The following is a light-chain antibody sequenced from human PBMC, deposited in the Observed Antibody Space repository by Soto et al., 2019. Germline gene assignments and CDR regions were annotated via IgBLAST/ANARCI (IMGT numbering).Light chain of an antibody. J-gene: IGLJ1*01. CDR3: KSYAGSNTYV. CDR1: KNDIGLYDF. Sequence: QSVLTQPPSASGSPGQSVTISCTGTKNDIGLYDFVSWYQHHPGKAPRLIIYEVVQRPSGVPDRFSGSKSGNTASLTVSGLRAADEADYFCKSYAGSNTYVFGSRTKVTVL. V-gene: IGLV2-8*01. CDR2: EVV.